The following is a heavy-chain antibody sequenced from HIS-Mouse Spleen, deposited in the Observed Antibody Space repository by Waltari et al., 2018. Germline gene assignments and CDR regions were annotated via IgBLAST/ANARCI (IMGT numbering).Heavy chain of an antibody. Sequence: QVQLVESGGGVVQPGRSPRLSCAASGFTFSSYGMHWVRQAPGKGLEWVAGISYDGSNKYYADSVKGRFTISRDNSKNTLYLQMNSLRAEDTAVYYCAKDKHHAFDYWGQGTLVTVSS. CDR2: ISYDGSNK. CDR1: GFTFSSYG. CDR3: AKDKHHAFDY. J-gene: IGHJ4*02. V-gene: IGHV3-30*18.